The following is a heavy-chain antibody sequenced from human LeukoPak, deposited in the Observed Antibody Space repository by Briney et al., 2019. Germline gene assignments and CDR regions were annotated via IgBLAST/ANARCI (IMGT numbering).Heavy chain of an antibody. CDR1: GFTFSSYA. CDR2: ISGSGGST. D-gene: IGHD3-16*02. Sequence: PGGSLRLSCAASGFTFSSYAMSWVRQAPGKGLEWVSAISGSGGSTYYADSVKGRFTISRDNSKNTLYLQMNSLRAEDTAVYYCASNYYDYVWGTYRQAYWGQGTLVTVSS. J-gene: IGHJ4*02. CDR3: ASNYYDYVWGTYRQAY. V-gene: IGHV3-23*01.